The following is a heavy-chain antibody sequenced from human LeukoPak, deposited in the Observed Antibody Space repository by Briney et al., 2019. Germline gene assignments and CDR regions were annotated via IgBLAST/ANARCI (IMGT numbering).Heavy chain of an antibody. CDR1: GGSISSYY. Sequence: SETLSLTCTVSGGSISSYYWSWIRQPAGKGLEWIGRIYTSGSTNYNPSLKSRVTVSVDTSKNQFSLKLSSVTAADTAVYYCARDLGYSSGWYVNWFDPWGQGTLVTVSS. CDR2: IYTSGST. CDR3: ARDLGYSSGWYVNWFDP. V-gene: IGHV4-4*07. D-gene: IGHD6-19*01. J-gene: IGHJ5*02.